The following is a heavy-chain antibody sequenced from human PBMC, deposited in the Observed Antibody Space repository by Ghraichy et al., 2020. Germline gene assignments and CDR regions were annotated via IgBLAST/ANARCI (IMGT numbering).Heavy chain of an antibody. V-gene: IGHV4-34*01. D-gene: IGHD3-3*01. J-gene: IGHJ3*02. CDR1: GGSFSGYY. CDR3: ARRYDFWSGRQNTGDAFDI. Sequence: SETLSLTCAVYGGSFSGYYWSWIRQPPGKGLEWIGEINHSGSTNYNPSLKSRVTISVDTSKNQFSLKLSSVTAADTAVYYCARRYDFWSGRQNTGDAFDIWGQGTMVTVSS. CDR2: INHSGST.